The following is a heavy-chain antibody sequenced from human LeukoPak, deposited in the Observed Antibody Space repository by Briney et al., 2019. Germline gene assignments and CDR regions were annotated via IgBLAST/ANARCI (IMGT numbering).Heavy chain of an antibody. D-gene: IGHD3-22*01. J-gene: IGHJ4*02. V-gene: IGHV1-46*01. CDR3: ARDPGMYYYDSSGYFDY. Sequence: ASVKVSCKASGYTFTSYYMHWVRQAPGQGLEWMGIINPSGGSTSYAQKFQGRVTMTRDTSTSTVYMELSSLRSEDTAVYYCARDPGMYYYDSSGYFDYWGQGTLVTVSS. CDR1: GYTFTSYY. CDR2: INPSGGST.